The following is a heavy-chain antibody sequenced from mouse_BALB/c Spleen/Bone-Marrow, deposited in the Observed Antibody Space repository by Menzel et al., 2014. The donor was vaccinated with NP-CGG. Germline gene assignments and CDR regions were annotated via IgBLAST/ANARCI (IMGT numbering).Heavy chain of an antibody. CDR3: ARDMGGLLFDY. Sequence: DVHLVESGGGLVQPGGSLRLSCATSGFTFTDYYMNWVRQPPGNALEWLGFIRNKAYSYTTEYSASVKGRFTISRDNSQSILYLQMNTLRAEDSATYYCARDMGGLLFDYWGQGATLTVSS. CDR1: GFTFTDYY. V-gene: IGHV7-3*02. D-gene: IGHD2-3*01. J-gene: IGHJ2*01. CDR2: IRNKAYSYTT.